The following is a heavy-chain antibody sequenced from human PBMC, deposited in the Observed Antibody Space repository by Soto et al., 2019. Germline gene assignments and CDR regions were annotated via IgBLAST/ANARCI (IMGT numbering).Heavy chain of an antibody. Sequence: GGSLRLSCAASGFTFSSYWMTWVRQAPGKGLEWVANIKQDGSEKYYVDSVKGRFTISRDNAKNSLYLQINSLRAEDTAVYYCARGWGQAIVPTTLDYWGQGTLVTVSS. CDR3: ARGWGQAIVPTTLDY. J-gene: IGHJ4*02. D-gene: IGHD5-12*01. CDR2: IKQDGSEK. V-gene: IGHV3-7*01. CDR1: GFTFSSYW.